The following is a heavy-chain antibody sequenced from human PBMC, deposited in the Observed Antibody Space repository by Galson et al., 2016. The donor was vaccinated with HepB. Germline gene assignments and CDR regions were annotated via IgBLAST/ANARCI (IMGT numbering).Heavy chain of an antibody. V-gene: IGHV3-74*01. J-gene: IGHJ3*01. CDR2: IKSDGSRT. D-gene: IGHD2-15*01. Sequence: SLRLSCAASGFTFSSYWMHWVRQAPGKGLVWVSRIKSDGSRTCYADSVKGRFTISRDNAKNSLYLQMSGLRPEDTAVYYCARDSGYCSGGSCYGDAFDVWGQGAMVTVSS. CDR1: GFTFSSYW. CDR3: ARDSGYCSGGSCYGDAFDV.